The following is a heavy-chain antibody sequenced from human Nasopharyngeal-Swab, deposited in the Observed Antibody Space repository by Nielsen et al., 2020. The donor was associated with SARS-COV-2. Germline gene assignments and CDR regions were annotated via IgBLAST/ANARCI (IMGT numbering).Heavy chain of an antibody. CDR2: IDPSDSYT. D-gene: IGHD6-13*01. V-gene: IGHV5-10-1*01. CDR3: ARHEGYSSSWYTQSFFDY. CDR1: GYSFTSYW. J-gene: IGHJ4*02. Sequence: GESLKISCKGSGYSFTSYWISWVRQMPGKGLEWMGRIDPSDSYTNYSPSFQGHVTISADKSITTAYLQWSGVKASDSAMYYCARHEGYSSSWYTQSFFDYWGQGTPVTVSS.